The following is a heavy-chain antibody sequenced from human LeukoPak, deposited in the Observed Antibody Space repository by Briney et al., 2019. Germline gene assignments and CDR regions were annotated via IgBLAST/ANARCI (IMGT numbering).Heavy chain of an antibody. J-gene: IGHJ5*02. D-gene: IGHD3-16*02. Sequence: ASVKVSFTASGYTFTSYAMHWVRQAPGQRLEWMGWINAGNGNTKYSQKFQGRVTITRDTSASTAYMELSSLRSEDTAVYYCARDSITITFGGVIVPNWFDPWGQGTLVTVSS. CDR1: GYTFTSYA. CDR3: ARDSITITFGGVIVPNWFDP. CDR2: INAGNGNT. V-gene: IGHV1-3*01.